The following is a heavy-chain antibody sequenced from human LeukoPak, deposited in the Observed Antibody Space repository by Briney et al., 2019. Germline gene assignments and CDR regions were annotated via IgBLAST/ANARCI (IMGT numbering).Heavy chain of an antibody. V-gene: IGHV3-33*06. CDR2: ICYDGSNK. CDR3: AKESARFSSSWSLFDY. J-gene: IGHJ4*02. Sequence: PGGSLTLSCAASGFTFSSYGMHWFRQAPAKGLEWVAGICYDGSNKYYADSVKGRFTISRDNSKNTLYLQMNSLRAEDTAVYYCAKESARFSSSWSLFDYWGQGTLVTVSS. D-gene: IGHD6-13*01. CDR1: GFTFSSYG.